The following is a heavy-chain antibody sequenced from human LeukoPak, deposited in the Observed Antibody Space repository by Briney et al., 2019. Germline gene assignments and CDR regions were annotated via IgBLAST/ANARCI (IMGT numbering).Heavy chain of an antibody. CDR1: GFSFSTSW. V-gene: IGHV3-7*01. CDR3: ARLSTSVAGGDH. CDR2: IKKDGSEE. Sequence: GGSLRLSCTASGFSFSTSWMSWVRQTPGKGLEWVANIKKDGSEEYYVDSVRTRFTISRDNAKNSLYLQLNSLIVEDTAVYYCARLSTSVAGGDHWGQGTLVTVSS. D-gene: IGHD6-19*01. J-gene: IGHJ4*02.